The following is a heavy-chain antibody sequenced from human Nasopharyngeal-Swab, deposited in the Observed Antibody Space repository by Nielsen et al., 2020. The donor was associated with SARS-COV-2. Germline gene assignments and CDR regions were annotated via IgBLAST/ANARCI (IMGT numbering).Heavy chain of an antibody. Sequence: SETLSLTCAVSGGSISSSNWWSWVRQPPGKGLEWIGEIYHSGSTNYNPSLKSRVTISVDKSKNQFSLKLSSVTAADTAVYYCARVWGGWYSYWYFDLWGRGTLVTVSS. CDR2: IYHSGST. CDR1: GGSISSSNW. J-gene: IGHJ2*01. CDR3: ARVWGGWYSYWYFDL. D-gene: IGHD6-19*01. V-gene: IGHV4-4*02.